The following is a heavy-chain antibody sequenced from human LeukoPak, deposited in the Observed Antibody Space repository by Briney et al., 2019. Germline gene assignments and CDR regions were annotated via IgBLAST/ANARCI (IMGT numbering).Heavy chain of an antibody. Sequence: PSETLSLTCTVSGGSISSYYWTWIRQPPGEGLEWIGYIYYTGSTDYNPSLKSRVTISLDTSKNQFSLKLSSMTAADTAVYYCARDKLGWYFDLWGRGTLVTVSS. CDR1: GGSISSYY. CDR3: ARDKLGWYFDL. D-gene: IGHD7-27*01. CDR2: IYYTGST. V-gene: IGHV4-59*01. J-gene: IGHJ2*01.